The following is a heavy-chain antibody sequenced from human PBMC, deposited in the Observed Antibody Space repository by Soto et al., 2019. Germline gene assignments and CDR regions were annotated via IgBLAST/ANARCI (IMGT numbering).Heavy chain of an antibody. CDR2: IKQDGSEK. D-gene: IGHD3-10*01. Sequence: GSLRVSCADPGFTCSSHCLSWVRQAPGKGLEWVANIKQDGSEKYYVDSVKGRFTISRDNAKNSLYLQMNSLRAEDTAVYYCARDLNYYGSGSYYSYYYYGMDVWGQGTTVTVSS. CDR1: GFTCSSHC. J-gene: IGHJ6*02. CDR3: ARDLNYYGSGSYYSYYYYGMDV. V-gene: IGHV3-7*03.